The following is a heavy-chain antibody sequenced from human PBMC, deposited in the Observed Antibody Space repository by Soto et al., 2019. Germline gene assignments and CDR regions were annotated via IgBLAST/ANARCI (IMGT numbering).Heavy chain of an antibody. D-gene: IGHD3-16*01. Sequence: QVQLVESGGGVVQPGRSLRLSCTASGFSFSNHAMYWVRQAPGKGLEWVAVIWYDGSNEYYADSVKGRFTISRDNSKNTLYLQMNSLRAEDSAVDYCARDEYKDTYVDPTRGMDMWGQGTTVTVSS. CDR1: GFSFSNHA. CDR2: IWYDGSNE. V-gene: IGHV3-33*01. J-gene: IGHJ6*02. CDR3: ARDEYKDTYVDPTRGMDM.